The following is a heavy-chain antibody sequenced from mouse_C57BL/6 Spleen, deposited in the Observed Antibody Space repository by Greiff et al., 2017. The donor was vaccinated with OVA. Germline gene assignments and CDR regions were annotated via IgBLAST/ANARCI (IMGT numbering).Heavy chain of an antibody. CDR1: GYTFTDYN. J-gene: IGHJ4*01. D-gene: IGHD2-4*01. CDR3: ARGEGCYDYEGYSAMDY. CDR2: INPNNGGN. V-gene: IGHV1-22*01. Sequence: VQLQQSGPELVKPGASVKMSCKASGYTFTDYNMHWVKQSHGKSLEWIGYINPNNGGNSYNQKFKGKATLTVNKSSSTAYMELRVLTSEDSAFYYCARGEGCYDYEGYSAMDYWGQGTSVTVSS.